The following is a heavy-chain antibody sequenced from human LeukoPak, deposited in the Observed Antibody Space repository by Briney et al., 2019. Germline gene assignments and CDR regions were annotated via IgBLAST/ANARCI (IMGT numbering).Heavy chain of an antibody. Sequence: GSVKVSCKASGYTFTGYYMHWVRQAPGQGLEWMGWINPNSGGTNYAQKFQGRVTMTRDTSISTAYMELSRLRSDDTAVYYCARVAPIWLDAFDIWGQGTMVTVSS. CDR2: INPNSGGT. V-gene: IGHV1-2*02. CDR3: ARVAPIWLDAFDI. D-gene: IGHD5-12*01. J-gene: IGHJ3*02. CDR1: GYTFTGYY.